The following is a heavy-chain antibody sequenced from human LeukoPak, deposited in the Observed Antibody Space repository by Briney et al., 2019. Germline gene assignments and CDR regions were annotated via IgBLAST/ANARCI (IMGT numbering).Heavy chain of an antibody. Sequence: GGSLRLSCATSGFTFSAYGMHWVRQPPVKGLEWVAFIRYDGSNKYYPGSVRGRFTVSRDNSKNTLYLQMNSLRAEDTAVYYCARELDILTGYYSGGGDYWGQGTLVTVSS. CDR1: GFTFSAYG. J-gene: IGHJ4*02. D-gene: IGHD3-9*01. CDR2: IRYDGSNK. V-gene: IGHV3-30*02. CDR3: ARELDILTGYYSGGGDY.